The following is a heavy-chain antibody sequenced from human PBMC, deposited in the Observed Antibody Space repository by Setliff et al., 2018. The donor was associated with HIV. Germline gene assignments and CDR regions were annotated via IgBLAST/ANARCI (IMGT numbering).Heavy chain of an antibody. CDR3: VREFHDSSGYSDF. CDR2: ITSGSDIV. Sequence: PGGSLRLSCVASGFTFSSYAMHWVRQAPGKGLEWVSYITSGSDIVYYEDSVKGLFTISRDNARNSLYLQMNSLRVEDTAVYYCVREFHDSSGYSDFWGQGTLVTVSS. CDR1: GFTFSSYA. V-gene: IGHV3-48*04. J-gene: IGHJ4*02. D-gene: IGHD3-22*01.